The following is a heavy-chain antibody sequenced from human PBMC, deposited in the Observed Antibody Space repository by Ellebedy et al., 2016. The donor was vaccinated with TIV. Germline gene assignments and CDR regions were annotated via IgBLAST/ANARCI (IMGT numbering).Heavy chain of an antibody. CDR2: MNPNSGKT. Sequence: AASVKVSCKASGYTFTNYDIDWVRQATGQGLEWMGWMNPNSGKTGYAQKFQGRVTMTWNTSINTAYMELSSLIFDDTAVYFCARVVRLDWRAYYFDYWGQGTLVAVSS. V-gene: IGHV1-8*02. D-gene: IGHD1-1*01. CDR3: ARVVRLDWRAYYFDY. J-gene: IGHJ4*02. CDR1: GYTFTNYD.